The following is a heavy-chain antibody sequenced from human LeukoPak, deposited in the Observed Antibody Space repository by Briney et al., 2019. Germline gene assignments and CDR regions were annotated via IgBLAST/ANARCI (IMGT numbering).Heavy chain of an antibody. CDR3: ARPKDSGDSVVAFDS. V-gene: IGHV3-74*01. CDR2: INKDGSST. J-gene: IGHJ4*02. D-gene: IGHD4-17*01. CDR1: GFTFSSYW. Sequence: GGSLRLSCAASGFTFSSYWMHWVRQAPGKGLVWVSRINKDGSSTTYADSVKGRFTISRDNAGNTLYLQLSSLRGEDTAVYYCARPKDSGDSVVAFDSWGQGTLVNVSS.